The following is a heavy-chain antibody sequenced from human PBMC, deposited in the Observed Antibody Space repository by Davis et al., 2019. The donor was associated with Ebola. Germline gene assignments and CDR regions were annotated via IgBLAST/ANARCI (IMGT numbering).Heavy chain of an antibody. D-gene: IGHD6-13*01. CDR2: IIPRFGTA. J-gene: IGHJ6*03. CDR1: GGTFSRSA. CDR3: ARGGYDSSWQYSYYYYMDV. Sequence: SVKVSCKASGGTFSRSAISWVRQAPGQGLEWMGGIIPRFGTANYAQNFQGRVTLTADEYTSTAYMELISLTPDDTAVYYCARGGYDSSWQYSYYYYMDVWGKGTTVTVSS. V-gene: IGHV1-69*13.